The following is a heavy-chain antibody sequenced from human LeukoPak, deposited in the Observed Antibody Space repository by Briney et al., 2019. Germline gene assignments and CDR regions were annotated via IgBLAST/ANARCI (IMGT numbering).Heavy chain of an antibody. J-gene: IGHJ5*02. V-gene: IGHV1-2*02. CDR2: INPNSGGT. Sequence: ASVKVSCKASGYTFTGYYMHWVRQAPGQGLEWMGWINPNSGGTNYAQKFQGRVTMTRDTSISTAYMELSRLRSDDPAVYYCARGYYDSSAGTGGWFDPWGQGTLVTVSS. D-gene: IGHD3-22*01. CDR1: GYTFTGYY. CDR3: ARGYYDSSAGTGGWFDP.